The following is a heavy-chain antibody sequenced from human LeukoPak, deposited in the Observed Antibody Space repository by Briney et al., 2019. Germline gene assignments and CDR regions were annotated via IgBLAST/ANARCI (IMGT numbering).Heavy chain of an antibody. CDR1: GVSFSSYD. CDR3: ARRPVCGYADYYYYGMDV. D-gene: IGHD5-12*01. Sequence: PSETLSLTCTVSGVSFSSYDRSWIRQLPGKGLEWIGYIYYSGSTNYNASLKSRVTTLVETSKNQFSLKLSSATAADTAVYYCARRPVCGYADYYYYGMDVWGQGTTVTVSS. CDR2: IYYSGST. V-gene: IGHV4-59*08. J-gene: IGHJ6*02.